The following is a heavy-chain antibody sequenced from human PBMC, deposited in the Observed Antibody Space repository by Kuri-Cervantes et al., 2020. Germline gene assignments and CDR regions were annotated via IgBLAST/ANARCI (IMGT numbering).Heavy chain of an antibody. J-gene: IGHJ4*02. CDR2: IKSGSYGET. CDR3: TTGVAAAPGAY. V-gene: IGHV3-15*01. D-gene: IGHD6-13*01. CDR1: GFTFDNAW. Sequence: GESLKISCAAAGFTFDNAWMMWVRQAPGKGLEWVARIKSGSYGETNYAVPVKGRFTISRDDSKNTLYLQMNSLKTEDTAVYYCTTGVAAAPGAYWGQGTLVTVSS.